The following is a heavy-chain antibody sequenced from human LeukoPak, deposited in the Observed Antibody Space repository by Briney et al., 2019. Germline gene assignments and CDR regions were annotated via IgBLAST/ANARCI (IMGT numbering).Heavy chain of an antibody. J-gene: IGHJ4*02. CDR1: GFTVSSNY. Sequence: GGSLRLSCAASGFTVSSNYMSWVRQAPGKGLEWVSVIYMNGATYHADSVKGRFTISRDNSKNTVYLQMNSLRAEDTAVYYCAKGGRWLLGSLYFDYWGQGALVTVSS. D-gene: IGHD5-12*01. V-gene: IGHV3-53*05. CDR2: IYMNGAT. CDR3: AKGGRWLLGSLYFDY.